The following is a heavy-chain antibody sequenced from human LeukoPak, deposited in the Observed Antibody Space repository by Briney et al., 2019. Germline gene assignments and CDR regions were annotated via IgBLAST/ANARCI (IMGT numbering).Heavy chain of an antibody. CDR3: VSPYLIN. CDR1: GGSISGGSYY. V-gene: IGHV4-39*01. Sequence: SETLSLTCTVSGGSISGGSYYWGWVRQTPGKGLEWIGSISYSGSTYYNPSLKSRLTISVDTSNIQFSLKLSSVTAADTAIYYCVSPYLINWGQGTLVTVSS. J-gene: IGHJ4*02. CDR2: ISYSGST.